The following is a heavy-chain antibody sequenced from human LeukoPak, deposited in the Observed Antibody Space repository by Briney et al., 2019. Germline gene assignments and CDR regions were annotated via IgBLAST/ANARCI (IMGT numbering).Heavy chain of an antibody. V-gene: IGHV1-2*02. CDR3: ARDLSRYYDRSGYYENFDY. Sequence: ASVKVSCKASGYTFTGYYMHWVRQAPGQGLEWMGWTNPNSGGTNYAQKFQGRVTMTRDTSISTAYMELSRLRSDDTAVYYCARDLSRYYDRSGYYENFDYWGQGTLVTVSS. CDR2: TNPNSGGT. CDR1: GYTFTGYY. D-gene: IGHD3-22*01. J-gene: IGHJ4*02.